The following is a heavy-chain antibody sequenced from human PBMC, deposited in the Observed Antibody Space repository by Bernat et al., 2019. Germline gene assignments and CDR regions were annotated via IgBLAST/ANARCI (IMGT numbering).Heavy chain of an antibody. V-gene: IGHV3-23*01. J-gene: IGHJ4*02. CDR1: GFTFSSYA. CDR3: TKDGHFDLSHYWFDY. Sequence: EVQLLESGGGLVQPGGSLRLSCAASGFTFSSYAMSWVRQAPGKGLEWVSAISGSGGSTYYADSVKGRITISRDNSKNTLYLQMNSLRAEDTAVNYSTKDGHFDLSHYWFDYRGKATLVAFSS. D-gene: IGHD3-9*01. CDR2: ISGSGGST.